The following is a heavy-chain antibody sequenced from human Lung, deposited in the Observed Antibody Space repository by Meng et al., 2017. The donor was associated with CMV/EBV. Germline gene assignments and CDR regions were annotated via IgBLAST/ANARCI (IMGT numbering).Heavy chain of an antibody. CDR3: AKDGKSGGYFDY. V-gene: IGHV3-30*02. Sequence: QVQLVGSGGGVVQPGGSLRLFCGASGLSTYGMHWVRQVPGKGLEWVAFIWFDGSSKYYADSVKGRFSISRDNSKNTLYLQMNSLRPEDTGVYYCAKDGKSGGYFDYWGQGTLVTVSS. J-gene: IGHJ4*02. D-gene: IGHD1-1*01. CDR1: GLSTYG. CDR2: IWFDGSSK.